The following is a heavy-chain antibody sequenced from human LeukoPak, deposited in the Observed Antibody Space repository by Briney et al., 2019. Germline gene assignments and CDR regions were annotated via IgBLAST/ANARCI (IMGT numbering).Heavy chain of an antibody. J-gene: IGHJ5*02. CDR1: GFTFSSYS. Sequence: GGSLRLSCAASGFTFSSYSMNWVRQAPGKGLEWVSYISSSSSTIYYADSVKGRFTISRDNAKNSLYLQMNSLRAEDTAVYYCAKDPRYGDYFGSPSRGSNWFDPWGQGTLVTVSS. D-gene: IGHD4-17*01. V-gene: IGHV3-48*01. CDR3: AKDPRYGDYFGSPSRGSNWFDP. CDR2: ISSSSSTI.